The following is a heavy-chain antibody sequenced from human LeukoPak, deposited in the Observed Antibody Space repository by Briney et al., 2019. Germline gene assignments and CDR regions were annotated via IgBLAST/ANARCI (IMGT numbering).Heavy chain of an antibody. D-gene: IGHD6-19*01. CDR1: GFTFTDYA. J-gene: IGHJ4*02. V-gene: IGHV3-23*01. Sequence: GGSLRLSCAASGFTFTDYAMGWVRQAPGQGLEWASTISASGSTTYYADSVRGRFTISRDNSKNTLSLQMNSLRAEDTAVYYCARGGIQVSGIDEFDYWGQGTLVTVSS. CDR3: ARGGIQVSGIDEFDY. CDR2: ISASGSTT.